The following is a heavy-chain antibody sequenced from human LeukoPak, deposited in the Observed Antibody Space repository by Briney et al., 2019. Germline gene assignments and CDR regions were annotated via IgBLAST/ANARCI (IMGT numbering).Heavy chain of an antibody. D-gene: IGHD3-22*01. J-gene: IGHJ6*02. CDR2: INPNSGGT. CDR1: GYTFTGYY. Sequence: ASVKVSCKASGYTFTGYYMHWVRQAPGQGLEWMGWINPNSGGTNYAQKFQGRVTMTRDTSTSTAYMELRSLRSDDTAVYYCARVGSIYDSSGYPYGMDVWGQGTTVTVSS. CDR3: ARVGSIYDSSGYPYGMDV. V-gene: IGHV1-2*02.